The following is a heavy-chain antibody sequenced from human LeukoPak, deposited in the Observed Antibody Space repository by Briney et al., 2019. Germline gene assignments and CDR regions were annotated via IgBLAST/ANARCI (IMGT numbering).Heavy chain of an antibody. Sequence: SETLSLTCTVSGGSISSGDYYWSWIRQHPGTGLEWIGYIYYSGSTYYNPSLKSRVTISVDTSKNQFSLKLSSVTAADTAVYYCARDEAGVTRRTFDIWGQGTMVTVSS. D-gene: IGHD3-10*01. V-gene: IGHV4-31*03. CDR1: GGSISSGDYY. CDR3: ARDEAGVTRRTFDI. CDR2: IYYSGST. J-gene: IGHJ3*02.